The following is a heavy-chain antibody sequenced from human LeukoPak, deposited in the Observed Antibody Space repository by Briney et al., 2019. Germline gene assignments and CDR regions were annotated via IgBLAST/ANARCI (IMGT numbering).Heavy chain of an antibody. CDR3: ARHPNSNWDY. D-gene: IGHD6-13*01. V-gene: IGHV3-7*03. J-gene: IGHJ4*02. CDR2: INERGNEK. CDR1: GFTFRNYW. Sequence: PGGSLRLSCVVSGFTFRNYWMTWVRQVPGKGLEWVDNINERGNEKNYVDSVKGRFTVSRDNAQNSLYLQMNSLRVEDTAVYYCARHPNSNWDYWGQGTLVTVSS.